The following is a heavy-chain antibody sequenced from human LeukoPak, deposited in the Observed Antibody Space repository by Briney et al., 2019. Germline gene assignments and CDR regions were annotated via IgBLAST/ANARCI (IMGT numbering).Heavy chain of an antibody. V-gene: IGHV4-59*11. D-gene: IGHD2-2*01. CDR3: ARSGGYCSSTSCSYLYYMDV. Sequence: PSETLSLTCTVSGGSLSGHYWSWIRQPPGKRLEWIGYVSYTGRTKYNPSLQSRVTISIDTSKNQFSLKLSSVTAADTAVYYCARSGGYCSSTSCSYLYYMDVWGKGTTVTVSS. J-gene: IGHJ6*03. CDR2: VSYTGRT. CDR1: GGSLSGHY.